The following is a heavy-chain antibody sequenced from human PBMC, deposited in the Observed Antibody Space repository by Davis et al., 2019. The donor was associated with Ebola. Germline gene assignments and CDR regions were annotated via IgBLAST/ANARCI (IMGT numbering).Heavy chain of an antibody. D-gene: IGHD2-21*01. Sequence: ASVKVSCKASGYTFTSYDINWVRQATGQGLEWMGWMNPNSGNTGYAQKFQGRVTMTRNTSISTAYMELSSLRSEDTAVYYCARGDRRGHIVVVIAIEGAFDIWGQGTMVTVSS. CDR1: GYTFTSYD. CDR2: MNPNSGNT. CDR3: ARGDRRGHIVVVIAIEGAFDI. J-gene: IGHJ3*02. V-gene: IGHV1-8*01.